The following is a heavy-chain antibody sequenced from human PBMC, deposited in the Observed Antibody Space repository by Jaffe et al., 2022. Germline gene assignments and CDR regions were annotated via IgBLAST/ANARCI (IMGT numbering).Heavy chain of an antibody. CDR1: GFTFSSYA. CDR2: ISGSGGST. J-gene: IGHJ5*02. CDR3: AKAPLLRYFDWPISPDNWFDP. V-gene: IGHV3-23*01. D-gene: IGHD3-9*01. Sequence: EVQLLESGGGLVQPGGSLRLSCAASGFTFSSYAMSWVRQAPGKGLEWVSAISGSGGSTYYADSVKGRFTISRDNSKNTLYLQMNSLRAEDTAVYYCAKAPLLRYFDWPISPDNWFDPWGQGTLVTVSS.